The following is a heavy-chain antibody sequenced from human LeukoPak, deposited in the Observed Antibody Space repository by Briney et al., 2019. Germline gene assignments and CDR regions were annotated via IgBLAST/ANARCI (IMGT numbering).Heavy chain of an antibody. Sequence: GASVKVSCKASGGTFSRYVISWVRQAPGQGLEWMGGMIPFFGTANCAQKYQGRVTITADKSTSTAYMELSSLRSEDTAVYYCARAWLRDCSGGSCYYFDYWGQGTLVTVSS. CDR3: ARAWLRDCSGGSCYYFDY. CDR2: MIPFFGTA. D-gene: IGHD2-15*01. J-gene: IGHJ4*02. V-gene: IGHV1-69*06. CDR1: GGTFSRYV.